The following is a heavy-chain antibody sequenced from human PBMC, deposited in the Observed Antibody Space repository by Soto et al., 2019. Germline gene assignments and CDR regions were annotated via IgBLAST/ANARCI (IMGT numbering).Heavy chain of an antibody. D-gene: IGHD2-15*01. CDR2: INSDGSGT. CDR3: VRTSLVVAAATREDY. J-gene: IGHJ4*02. CDR1: GFTFSSYW. Sequence: EVQLVESGGGLVQPGGSLRLSCAASGFTFSSYWRHWVRQAPGKGLVWVSRINSDGSGTSYADSVKGRFTISRDNAKNTLYLQMNSLRAEDTAVYYCVRTSLVVAAATREDYWGQGTLVTVSS. V-gene: IGHV3-74*01.